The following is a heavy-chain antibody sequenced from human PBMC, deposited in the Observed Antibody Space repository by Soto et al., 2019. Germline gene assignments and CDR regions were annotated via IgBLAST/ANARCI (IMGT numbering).Heavy chain of an antibody. V-gene: IGHV1-46*01. J-gene: IGHJ4*02. CDR2: INPSGGST. D-gene: IGHD2-8*01. CDR1: GYTFTSYY. Sequence: GASLKVSCKASGYTFTSYYMHWVRQAPGQGLEWMGIINPSGGSTSYAQKFQGRVTMTRDTSTSTVYMELSGLRSEDTAVYYCARKLGYCTNGVCLPYYFDYWGQGTLVTVSS. CDR3: ARKLGYCTNGVCLPYYFDY.